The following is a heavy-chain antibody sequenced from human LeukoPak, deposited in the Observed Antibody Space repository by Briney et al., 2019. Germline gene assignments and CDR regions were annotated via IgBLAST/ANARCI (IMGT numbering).Heavy chain of an antibody. CDR3: ARDGRGGYLDY. J-gene: IGHJ4*02. V-gene: IGHV3-11*04. D-gene: IGHD3-16*01. Sequence: SGGSLRLSCAASGITFSNYYMTWIRQAPGKGLEWVSYISSSGSNKYYADSVRGRFTISRDNAKNTLYLQMNSLRAEDTAMYYCARDGRGGYLDYWGQGTLVTVSS. CDR1: GITFSNYY. CDR2: ISSSGSNK.